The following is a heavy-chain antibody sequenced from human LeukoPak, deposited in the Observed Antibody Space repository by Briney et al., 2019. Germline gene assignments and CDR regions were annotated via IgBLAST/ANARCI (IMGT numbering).Heavy chain of an antibody. CDR2: IWYDGSNK. Sequence: GGSLRLSCAASGLTFSSYGMHWVRQTPGKGLEWVAVIWYDGSNKYYADSVKGRFTISRDNSKNTLYLQMNSLRAEDTAVYYCARDPSWGMAFDYWGQGTLVTVSS. CDR1: GLTFSSYG. J-gene: IGHJ4*02. V-gene: IGHV3-33*01. D-gene: IGHD2-8*02. CDR3: ARDPSWGMAFDY.